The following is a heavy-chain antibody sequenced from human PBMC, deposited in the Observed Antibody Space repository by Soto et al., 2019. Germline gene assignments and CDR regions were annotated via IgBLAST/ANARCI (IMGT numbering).Heavy chain of an antibody. V-gene: IGHV1-18*01. CDR3: ARLYIVGTTMSYGMDV. CDR1: GYNFTRFG. Sequence: ASVKVSCKSSGYNFTRFGISWVRQAPGQGLEWMGWISTYNGNTNYAQRLQGRVTMTTDTSTNTAYMELRSLRSDDTAVYYCARLYIVGTTMSYGMDVWGQGTTVTVFS. CDR2: ISTYNGNT. J-gene: IGHJ6*02. D-gene: IGHD1-26*01.